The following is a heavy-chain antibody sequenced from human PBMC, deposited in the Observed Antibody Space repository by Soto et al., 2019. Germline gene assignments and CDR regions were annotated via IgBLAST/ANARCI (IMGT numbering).Heavy chain of an antibody. J-gene: IGHJ6*02. CDR1: GYTFSSQG. CDR2: ISAYNGNT. D-gene: IGHD3-3*01. Sequence: QVQLVQSGTEVKKPGASVKVSCKASGYTFSSQGISWVRQAPGQGLEWMGWISAYNGNTNYAQKLQGRVTMTTDTSTSTAYMDLRSLRSDDTAVYYCARGLSAYYDFWTGSMDVWGQGTTVIVSS. V-gene: IGHV1-18*01. CDR3: ARGLSAYYDFWTGSMDV.